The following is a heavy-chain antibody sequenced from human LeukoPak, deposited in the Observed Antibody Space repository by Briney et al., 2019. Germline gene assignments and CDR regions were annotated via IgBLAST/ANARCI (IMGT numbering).Heavy chain of an antibody. CDR3: AKDPHYGDFSGWFDP. Sequence: PGGSLRLSCAASGFTFSSYAMSWDRQAPGKGLEWVSAISGSGGSTYYADSVKGRFTISRDNSKNTLYLQMNSLRAEDTAVYYCAKDPHYGDFSGWFDPWGQGTLVTVSS. V-gene: IGHV3-23*01. CDR1: GFTFSSYA. CDR2: ISGSGGST. D-gene: IGHD4-17*01. J-gene: IGHJ5*02.